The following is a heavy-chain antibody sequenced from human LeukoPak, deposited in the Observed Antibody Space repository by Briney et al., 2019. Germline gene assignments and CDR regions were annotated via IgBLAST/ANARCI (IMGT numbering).Heavy chain of an antibody. CDR2: ISYDGNNI. J-gene: IGHJ6*02. D-gene: IGHD2/OR15-2a*01. CDR3: VKDFTTSYYYGMDV. V-gene: IGHV3-30*18. CDR1: GFTFSSYG. Sequence: GGSLRLSCAAFGFTFSSYGMHWVRQAPGKGLEWVTVISYDGNNIHYADSVKGRFTISRDNSKNTLYLQMNSLRAEVTAIYYCVKDFTTSYYYGMDVWGQGTTVTVSS.